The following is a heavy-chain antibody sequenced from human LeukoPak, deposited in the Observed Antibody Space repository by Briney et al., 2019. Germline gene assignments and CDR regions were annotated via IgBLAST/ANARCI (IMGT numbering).Heavy chain of an antibody. D-gene: IGHD3-22*01. CDR3: AKGSYYDSSGSFYFDY. J-gene: IGHJ4*02. CDR2: ISGSGDNT. CDR1: GFTFSSYA. V-gene: IGHV3-23*01. Sequence: GGSLRLSCAASGFTFSSYAMSWVRQAPGKGLEWVSGISGSGDNTYYADSVKGRFTISRDNSKNTLYVQVNSLGTEGTAAYYCAKGSYYDSSGSFYFDYWGQGALVTVSS.